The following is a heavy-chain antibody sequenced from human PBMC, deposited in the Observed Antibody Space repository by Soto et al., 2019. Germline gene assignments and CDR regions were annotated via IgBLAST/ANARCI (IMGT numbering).Heavy chain of an antibody. Sequence: EVQLVESGGGLVKPGGSLRLSCAASGFTFSSYSMNWVRQAPGKGLEWVSSISSSSSYIYYADSVKGRFTISRDNAKNSLYLQMNSLRAEDTAVYYCARDLIVVVPAAXPGFYGMDVWGQGTTVTVSS. CDR2: ISSSSSYI. J-gene: IGHJ6*02. CDR3: ARDLIVVVPAAXPGFYGMDV. V-gene: IGHV3-21*01. D-gene: IGHD2-2*01. CDR1: GFTFSSYS.